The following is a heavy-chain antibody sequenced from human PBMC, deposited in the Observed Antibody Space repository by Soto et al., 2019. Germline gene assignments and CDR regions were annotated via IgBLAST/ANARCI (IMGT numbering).Heavy chain of an antibody. CDR1: GFPFSSFG. D-gene: IGHD5-12*01. Sequence: PGGSLRLSCEASGFPFSSFGMHWVRQAPGKGLEWVAVISYDGSNKDHTDSVKGRFSISRDNSKNTLYLQMNSLRDEDTAVYYCAKELVATEYYYFYGMDVWGQGTTVTVSS. J-gene: IGHJ6*02. CDR3: AKELVATEYYYFYGMDV. CDR2: ISYDGSNK. V-gene: IGHV3-30*18.